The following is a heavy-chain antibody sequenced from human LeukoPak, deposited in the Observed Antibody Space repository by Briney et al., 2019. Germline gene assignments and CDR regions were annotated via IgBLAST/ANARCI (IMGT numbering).Heavy chain of an antibody. V-gene: IGHV3-30*03. CDR3: ASLDSSPY. CDR2: ISYDGVYK. CDR1: GFTFSTYG. D-gene: IGHD3-22*01. J-gene: IGHJ4*02. Sequence: PGGSLRLSCAASGFTFSTYGMHWVRQAPGKGLEWVAVISYDGVYKYYQDSVKGRFSISRDNAKNSLYLQMNSLRAEDTAVYYCASLDSSPYWGQGTLVTVSS.